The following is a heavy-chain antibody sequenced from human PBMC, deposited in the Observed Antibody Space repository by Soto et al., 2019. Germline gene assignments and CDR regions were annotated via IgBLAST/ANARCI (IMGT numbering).Heavy chain of an antibody. CDR1: GGTFSSHA. CDR3: ARDVPLNYYDGTFSYYAMDV. D-gene: IGHD3-16*01. Sequence: SVKVSCKVSGGTFSSHAISWVRQAPGQGLEWMGGIIPFFKATSFAQKFQGRVTITADDSTSTAYMDLYSLGSEDTAVYYCARDVPLNYYDGTFSYYAMDVWGQGTTVTVSS. J-gene: IGHJ6*02. CDR2: IIPFFKAT. V-gene: IGHV1-69*13.